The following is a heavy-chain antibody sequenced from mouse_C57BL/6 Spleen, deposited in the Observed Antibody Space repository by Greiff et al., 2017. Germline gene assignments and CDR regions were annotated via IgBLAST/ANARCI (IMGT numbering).Heavy chain of an antibody. CDR2: ISDGGSYT. Sequence: EVKLMESGGGLVKPGGSLKLSCAASGFTFSSYAMSWVRQTPEKRLEWVATISDGGSYTYYPDNVKGRFTISRDNAKNNLYLHMSHLKSEDTAMYYCARGYYGSSYFDYWGQGTTLTVSS. J-gene: IGHJ2*01. D-gene: IGHD1-1*01. CDR3: ARGYYGSSYFDY. CDR1: GFTFSSYA. V-gene: IGHV5-4*03.